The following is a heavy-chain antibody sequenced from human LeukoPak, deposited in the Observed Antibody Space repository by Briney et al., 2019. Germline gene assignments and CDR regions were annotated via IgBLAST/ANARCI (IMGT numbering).Heavy chain of an antibody. D-gene: IGHD5-18*01. CDR3: ARDSGWIQFGV. J-gene: IGHJ6*02. CDR2: TDTSGNYI. CDR1: GFTFSNYG. Sequence: GGSLRLSCAASGFTFSNYGMNWVRQAPGKGLEWVSFTDTSGNYIYYGDSVKGRFTISRDNAKNLVFLQMNGLRAEDTAVYYCARDSGWIQFGVWGQGTTVTVSS. V-gene: IGHV3-21*04.